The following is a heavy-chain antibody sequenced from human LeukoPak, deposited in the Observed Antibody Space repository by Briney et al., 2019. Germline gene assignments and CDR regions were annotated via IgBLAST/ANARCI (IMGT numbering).Heavy chain of an antibody. Sequence: SETLSLTCTVSGASISNYYWSWIRQSPGKGLEWIGYMLYSGSTNQNPSLRSRVTISVDTSKNQVSLKLSSVTAADTAVYYCARVASFRFYFDYWGQGALVTVSS. V-gene: IGHV4-59*08. CDR2: MLYSGST. D-gene: IGHD2/OR15-2a*01. CDR1: GASISNYY. J-gene: IGHJ4*02. CDR3: ARVASFRFYFDY.